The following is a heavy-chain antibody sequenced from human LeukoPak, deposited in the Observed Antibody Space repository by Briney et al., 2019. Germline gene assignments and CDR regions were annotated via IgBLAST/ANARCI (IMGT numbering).Heavy chain of an antibody. CDR3: AREKGGYSYGYYYYGMDV. D-gene: IGHD5-18*01. Sequence: PGGSLRLSCAASGFTVSSNYMSWVRQAPGKGLEWVSVIYSGGSTYYADSVKGRFTISGDNSKNTLYLQMNSLRAEDTAVYYCAREKGGYSYGYYYYGMDVWGQGTTVTVSS. CDR1: GFTVSSNY. CDR2: IYSGGST. V-gene: IGHV3-53*01. J-gene: IGHJ6*02.